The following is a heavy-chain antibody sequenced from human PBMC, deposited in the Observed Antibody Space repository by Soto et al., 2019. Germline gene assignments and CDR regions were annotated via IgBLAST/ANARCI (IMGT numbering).Heavy chain of an antibody. Sequence: PGGSLRLSCAASGFTFDDYAMHWVRQAPGKGLEWVSGISWNSGSIGYADSVKGRFTISRDNAKNSLYLQMNSLRAEDTALYYCAKGGYYYDSSGFFDYWGQGTLVTVSS. J-gene: IGHJ4*02. CDR3: AKGGYYYDSSGFFDY. V-gene: IGHV3-9*01. CDR2: ISWNSGSI. D-gene: IGHD3-22*01. CDR1: GFTFDDYA.